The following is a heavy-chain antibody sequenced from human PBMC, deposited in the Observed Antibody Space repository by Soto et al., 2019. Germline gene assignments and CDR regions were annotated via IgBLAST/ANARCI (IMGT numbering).Heavy chain of an antibody. CDR1: GVTFSSSS. Sequence: GGSRRRSGVASGVTFSSSSMHWFRQAPVKGLEWVSSMSGSSSYIYDAASVKGRFTISRDNAKNSLYLQMNRLRAEDTAVDYCARDGSIAARDDYYYGMDVWGQGTTVTASS. J-gene: IGHJ6*02. D-gene: IGHD6-6*01. CDR2: MSGSSSYI. CDR3: ARDGSIAARDDYYYGMDV. V-gene: IGHV3-21*01.